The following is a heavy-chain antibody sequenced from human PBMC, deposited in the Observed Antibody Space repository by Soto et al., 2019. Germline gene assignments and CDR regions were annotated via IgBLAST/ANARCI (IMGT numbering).Heavy chain of an antibody. V-gene: IGHV4-39*01. J-gene: IGHJ5*02. CDR1: GGSISYISYF. Sequence: SETLSLTCSVSGGSISYISYFWGWIRQPPGKGLQWIGCMFYSGATYYNPSLKNRVTLSVDTSNNEFSLKLVSVTAPDTAVYYCARHKSGSDWLDPWGQGTLVTVSS. CDR2: MFYSGAT. CDR3: ARHKSGSDWLDP. D-gene: IGHD2-15*01.